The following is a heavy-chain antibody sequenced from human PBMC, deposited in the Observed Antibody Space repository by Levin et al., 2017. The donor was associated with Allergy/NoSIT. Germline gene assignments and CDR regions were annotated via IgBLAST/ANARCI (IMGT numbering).Heavy chain of an antibody. Sequence: SQTLSLTCTVSCGSLTSSIYYWAWFRQPPGTGLEWIGSIHYSGSTDYNPSLESRLPFSVYTSRNHFSLKLSSVTAADTAVYYCARARGNFDWNSPRDAFDMWGQGTMVTVSS. D-gene: IGHD1/OR15-1a*01. CDR3: ARARGNFDWNSPRDAFDM. CDR2: IHYSGST. V-gene: IGHV4-39*02. J-gene: IGHJ3*02. CDR1: CGSLTSSIYY.